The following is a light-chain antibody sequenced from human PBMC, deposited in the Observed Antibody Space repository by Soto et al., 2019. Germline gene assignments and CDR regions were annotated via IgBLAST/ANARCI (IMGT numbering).Light chain of an antibody. CDR1: SSNIGAGYD. CDR3: QSYDSSLSGGVV. V-gene: IGLV1-40*01. Sequence: QAVVTQPPSVSGAPGQRVTISCTGSSSNIGAGYDVHWYQQLPGTAPKLLIYGNSNRPSGVPDRFSGSKSGTSASLAITGLQAEDEADYYCQSYDSSLSGGVVFGGGTKLT. J-gene: IGLJ2*01. CDR2: GNS.